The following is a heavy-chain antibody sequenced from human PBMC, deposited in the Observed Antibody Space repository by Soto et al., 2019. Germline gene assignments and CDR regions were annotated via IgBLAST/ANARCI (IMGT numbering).Heavy chain of an antibody. Sequence: PSETLSLTCTVSGGSISSSSYYWGWIRQPPGKGLEWIGSIYYSGSTYYNPSLKSRVTMSVDTSKNQFSLKLSSVTAADTAVYYCASWSIAARNFDYWGQGTLVTVSS. D-gene: IGHD6-6*01. CDR2: IYYSGST. CDR1: GGSISSSSYY. CDR3: ASWSIAARNFDY. V-gene: IGHV4-39*01. J-gene: IGHJ4*02.